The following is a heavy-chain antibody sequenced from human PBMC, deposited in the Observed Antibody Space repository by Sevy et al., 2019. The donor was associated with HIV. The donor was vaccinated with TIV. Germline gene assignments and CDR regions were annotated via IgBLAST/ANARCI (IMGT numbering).Heavy chain of an antibody. CDR3: ARGYWEETFDI. J-gene: IGHJ3*02. CDR2: MYYSGST. Sequence: SETLSLTCTVSGGSISSSSYYWGWIRQPPGKGLEWIGSMYYSGSTYYNPSLKSRVTISVDTSKNQFSLMLSSVTAADTAVYYCARGYWEETFDIWDQGTMVTVSS. CDR1: GGSISSSSYY. V-gene: IGHV4-39*01. D-gene: IGHD2-8*02.